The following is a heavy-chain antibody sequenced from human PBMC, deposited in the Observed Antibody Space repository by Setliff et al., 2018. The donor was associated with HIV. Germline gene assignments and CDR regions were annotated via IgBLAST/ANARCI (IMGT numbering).Heavy chain of an antibody. V-gene: IGHV4-34*01. CDR1: GGSFSGYY. CDR3: ARGITMISAGYYYYYMDV. CDR2: INHSGST. Sequence: KPSETLSLTCAVYGGSFSGYYWSWIRQPPGKGLEWIGEINHSGSTNYNPSLKSRVTISVDTSKNQFSLKLSSVTAADTAVYYCARGITMISAGYYYYYMDVWGKGTTVTVSS. J-gene: IGHJ6*03. D-gene: IGHD3-22*01.